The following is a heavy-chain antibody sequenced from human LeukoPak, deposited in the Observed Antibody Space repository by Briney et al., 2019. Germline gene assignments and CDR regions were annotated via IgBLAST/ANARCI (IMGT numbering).Heavy chain of an antibody. Sequence: PGGSLRLSCAASGFTFSSYGMHWVRQAPGKGLEWVAFIRYDGSNKYYADSVKGRFTISRDNSKNTLYLQMNSLRAEDTAVYYCAKDLGISCSSTSCQRAEYFQHWGQGTLVTVSS. CDR2: IRYDGSNK. V-gene: IGHV3-30*02. CDR3: AKDLGISCSSTSCQRAEYFQH. D-gene: IGHD2-2*01. J-gene: IGHJ1*01. CDR1: GFTFSSYG.